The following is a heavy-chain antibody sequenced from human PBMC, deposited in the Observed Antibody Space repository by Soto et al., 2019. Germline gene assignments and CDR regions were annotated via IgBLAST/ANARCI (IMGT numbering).Heavy chain of an antibody. CDR3: ASATWNYGFFDY. CDR1: GFTFSSNH. V-gene: IGHV3-53*01. J-gene: IGHJ4*02. D-gene: IGHD3-16*01. Sequence: LRLSCAASGFTFSSNHMSWIRQAPGKGLEWVSLIYKGGNTDYADSVKGRFTVSRDDSKNTLYLQMSSLRAEDTAVYYCASATWNYGFFDYWGQGTLVTVSS. CDR2: IYKGGNT.